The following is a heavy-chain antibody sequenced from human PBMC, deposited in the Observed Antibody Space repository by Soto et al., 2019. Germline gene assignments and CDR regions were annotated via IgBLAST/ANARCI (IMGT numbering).Heavy chain of an antibody. V-gene: IGHV3-73*01. Sequence: GGSLRLSCAASGFTFSGSAMHWVRQASGKGLEWVGRIRSKANSYATAYAASVKGRFTISRDDSKKAAYLQMNSLKTEDTAVYYCTRRAITDIVVVVADDAFDIWGQGTMVTVSS. CDR2: IRSKANSYAT. CDR1: GFTFSGSA. CDR3: TRRAITDIVVVVADDAFDI. J-gene: IGHJ3*02. D-gene: IGHD2-15*01.